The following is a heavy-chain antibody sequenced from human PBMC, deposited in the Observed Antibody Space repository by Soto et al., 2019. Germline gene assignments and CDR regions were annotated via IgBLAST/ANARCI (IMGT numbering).Heavy chain of an antibody. V-gene: IGHV3-30-3*01. D-gene: IGHD5-18*01. CDR1: RFTFSDYY. CDR2: ISYDGSNK. CDR3: ARIEDTAMVTPYYYGMDV. J-gene: IGHJ6*02. Sequence: QVQLVESGGGLVKPGGSLRLSCAASRFTFSDYYMIWIRQAPGKGLEWVAVISYDGSNKYYADSVKGRFTISRDNSKNTLYLQMNSLRAEDTAVYYCARIEDTAMVTPYYYGMDVWGQGTTVTVSS.